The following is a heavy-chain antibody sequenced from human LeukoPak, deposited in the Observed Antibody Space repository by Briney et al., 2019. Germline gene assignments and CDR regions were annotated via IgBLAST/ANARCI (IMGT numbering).Heavy chain of an antibody. CDR2: IYYSGST. CDR3: ARTGSAGTALFDY. V-gene: IGHV4-61*01. Sequence: SETLSLTCTVSGVSVSSGSYYWSWIRQPPGKGLEWIGYIYYSGSTNYNPSLKSRVTISVDTSKNQFSLKLSSVTAADTAVYYCARTGSAGTALFDYWGQGTLVTVSS. D-gene: IGHD1-14*01. J-gene: IGHJ4*02. CDR1: GVSVSSGSYY.